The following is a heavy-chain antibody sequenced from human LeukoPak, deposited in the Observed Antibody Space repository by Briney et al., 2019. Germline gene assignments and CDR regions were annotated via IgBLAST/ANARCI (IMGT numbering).Heavy chain of an antibody. D-gene: IGHD1-26*01. V-gene: IGHV4-59*01. CDR1: GGSISTYY. Sequence: SETLSLTCTVSGGSISTYYWSWIRQPPGKGLECIGYIYYTGSTSYNPSLKSRVTMSLDASKNQFSLELSSVTPADTAVYYCARGGNYWPQWWFDPWGRGTLVSVSS. J-gene: IGHJ5*02. CDR2: IYYTGST. CDR3: ARGGNYWPQWWFDP.